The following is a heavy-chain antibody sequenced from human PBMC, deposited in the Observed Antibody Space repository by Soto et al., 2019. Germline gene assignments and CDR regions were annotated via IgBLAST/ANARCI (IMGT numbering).Heavy chain of an antibody. V-gene: IGHV1-46*03. CDR2: INPSGGST. CDR3: ARDGCSGGSCYYVDY. D-gene: IGHD2-15*01. J-gene: IGHJ4*02. CDR1: GYTFTSYY. Sequence: GASVKVSCKASGYTFTSYYMHWVRQAPGQGLEWMGIINPSGGSTSYAQKFQGRVTMTRDTSTSTVYMELSSLRSEDTAVYYCARDGCSGGSCYYVDYWGQGTLVTVSS.